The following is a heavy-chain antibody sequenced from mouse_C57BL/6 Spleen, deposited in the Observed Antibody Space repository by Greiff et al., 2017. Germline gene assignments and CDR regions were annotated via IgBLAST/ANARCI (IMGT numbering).Heavy chain of an antibody. D-gene: IGHD1-1*01. V-gene: IGHV1-53*01. J-gene: IGHJ4*01. Sequence: VQRVESGTELVKPGASVKLSCKASGYTFTSYWMHWVKQRPGQGLEWIGNINPSNGGTNYNEKFKSKATLTVDKSSSTAYMQLSSLTSEDSAVYYCAREGIDYGSSLFYAMDYWGQGTSVTVSS. CDR3: AREGIDYGSSLFYAMDY. CDR1: GYTFTSYW. CDR2: INPSNGGT.